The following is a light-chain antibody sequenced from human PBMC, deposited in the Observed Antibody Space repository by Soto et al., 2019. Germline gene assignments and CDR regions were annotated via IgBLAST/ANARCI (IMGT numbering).Light chain of an antibody. V-gene: IGLV2-8*01. CDR2: EVS. J-gene: IGLJ3*02. CDR3: SSYAGSNNLGV. CDR1: SSDVGGYNY. Sequence: QSALTQPPSASGSPGQSVTISCTGTSSDVGGYNYVSWYQQHPGKAPKLMIYEVSKRPSGVPDRCSGSKSGNTASLTVSGRQAEDEADYYCSSYAGSNNLGVFGGGTKVTVL.